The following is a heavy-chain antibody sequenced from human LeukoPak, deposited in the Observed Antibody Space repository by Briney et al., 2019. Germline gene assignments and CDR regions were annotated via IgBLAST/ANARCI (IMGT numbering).Heavy chain of an antibody. J-gene: IGHJ6*03. V-gene: IGHV3-43D*03. D-gene: IGHD1-26*01. CDR2: ISWDGGST. Sequence: GGSLRLSCAASGFTFDDYAMHWVRQAPGKGLEWVSLISWDGGSTYYADSVKGRFTISRDNSKNSLYLQMNSLRAEDTALYYCAKDKSKAYSRVAYYYYYMDVWGKGTTVTVSS. CDR3: AKDKSKAYSRVAYYYYYMDV. CDR1: GFTFDDYA.